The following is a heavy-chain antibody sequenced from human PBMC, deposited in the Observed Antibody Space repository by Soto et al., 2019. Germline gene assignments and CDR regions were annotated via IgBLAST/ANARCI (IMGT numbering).Heavy chain of an antibody. CDR3: ARGQDIVVVPAAAYYFDY. CDR1: GGSFSGYY. V-gene: IGHV4-34*01. Sequence: QVQLQQWGAGLLKPSETLSLTCAVYGGSFSGYYWSWIRQPPGKGLEWIGEINHSGSTNYNPSLKRRVTISVDTSKNQFSLKLSSVTAADTAVYYCARGQDIVVVPAAAYYFDYWGQGTLVTVSS. CDR2: INHSGST. D-gene: IGHD2-2*01. J-gene: IGHJ4*02.